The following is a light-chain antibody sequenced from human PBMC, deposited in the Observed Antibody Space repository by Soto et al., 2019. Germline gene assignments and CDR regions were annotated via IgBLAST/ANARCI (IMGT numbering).Light chain of an antibody. V-gene: IGKV1-5*03. CDR2: KAS. J-gene: IGKJ1*01. CDR1: QSISSW. Sequence: DIHITQSPSTRSASVGDRVTITCRASQSISSWLAWYQQKPGKAPKLLIYKASSLESGVPSRFSGSGSGTEFTLTISSLQPDDSATYYCQQYNSYETFGQGTKVDIK. CDR3: QQYNSYET.